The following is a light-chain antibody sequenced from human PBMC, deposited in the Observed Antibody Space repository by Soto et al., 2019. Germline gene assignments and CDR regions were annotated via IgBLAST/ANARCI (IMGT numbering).Light chain of an antibody. CDR3: QQSYSTLGT. CDR2: AAS. J-gene: IGKJ1*01. Sequence: DIQMTQSPSTLSASVGDRVTITCRASQSISSWLAWYQQKPGKAPNLLIYAASSLQSGVPSRFSGSGSGTDFTLTISSLQPEDFATYYCQQSYSTLGTFGQGTKVDIK. CDR1: QSISSW. V-gene: IGKV1-39*01.